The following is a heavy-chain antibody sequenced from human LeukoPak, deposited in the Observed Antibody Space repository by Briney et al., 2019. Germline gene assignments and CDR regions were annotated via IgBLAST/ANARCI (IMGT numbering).Heavy chain of an antibody. D-gene: IGHD6-19*01. V-gene: IGHV3-21*01. CDR1: GFTFSSYG. Sequence: GGTLRLSCAASGFTFSSYGMSWVRQAPGKGLEWVSSISSSSSYIYYADSVKGRFTISRDNAKNSLYLQMNSLRAEDTAVYYCARDYGSSGWYTPDYWGQGTLVTVSS. J-gene: IGHJ4*02. CDR2: ISSSSSYI. CDR3: ARDYGSSGWYTPDY.